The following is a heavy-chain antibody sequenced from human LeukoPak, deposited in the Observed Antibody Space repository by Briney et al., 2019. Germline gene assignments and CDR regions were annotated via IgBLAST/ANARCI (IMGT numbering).Heavy chain of an antibody. D-gene: IGHD6-19*01. V-gene: IGHV3-66*02. Sequence: GGSLRLSCAASGFTVSSNYMSWDRQAPGKGLEWVSVIYSGGSTYYADSVKGRFTISRDNSKNTLYLQMNSLRAEDTAVYYCARERRGWFQYYFDYWGQGTLVTVSS. CDR1: GFTVSSNY. CDR3: ARERRGWFQYYFDY. CDR2: IYSGGST. J-gene: IGHJ4*02.